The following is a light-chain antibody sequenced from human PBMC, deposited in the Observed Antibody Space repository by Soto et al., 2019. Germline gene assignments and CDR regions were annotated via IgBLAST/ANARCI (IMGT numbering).Light chain of an antibody. Sequence: EIVLTQSPYTLSLSPGERATLSCRAIQSGSSSYLAWYQQRPGQPPRLLIYGVFTRADDIPDRFSGSGSGTDFTLTISSLQPEDFAVYYCQHYGYPQWTFGQGTKVDIK. CDR1: QSGSSSY. CDR2: GVF. J-gene: IGKJ1*01. V-gene: IGKV3-20*01. CDR3: QHYGYPQWT.